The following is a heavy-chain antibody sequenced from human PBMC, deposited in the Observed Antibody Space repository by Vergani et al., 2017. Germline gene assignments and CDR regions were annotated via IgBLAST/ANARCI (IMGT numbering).Heavy chain of an antibody. CDR3: ARQKDYYMDV. Sequence: QVQLVESGGGVVQPGRSLRLSCAASGFTFSSYGMHWVRQAPGKGLEWVAVISYDGSNKYYADSVKGRFTISRDNSKNTLYLQMNSLRAEDTAVYYCARQKDYYMDVWGKGATVTVS. J-gene: IGHJ6*03. V-gene: IGHV3-30*03. CDR1: GFTFSSYG. CDR2: ISYDGSNK.